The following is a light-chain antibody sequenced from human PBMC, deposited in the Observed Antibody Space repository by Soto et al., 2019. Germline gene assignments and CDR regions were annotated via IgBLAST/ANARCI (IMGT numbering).Light chain of an antibody. J-gene: IGKJ3*01. V-gene: IGKV1-39*01. CDR1: QSISSY. CDR2: AAS. CDR3: QQSCRTPFT. Sequence: DIQMNQSPSSLSASVGDRVNITCRASQSISSYLNWYQQKPGKAPKLLVYAASRLQSGVPSRFSGTGSGTDFTLTISSLQPEDFATYSCQQSCRTPFTFGPGNKLDIK.